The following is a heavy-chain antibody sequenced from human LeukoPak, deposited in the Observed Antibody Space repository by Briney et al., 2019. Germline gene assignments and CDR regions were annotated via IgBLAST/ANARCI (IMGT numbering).Heavy chain of an antibody. V-gene: IGHV3-23*01. CDR3: GYGSGSYYPY. Sequence: GGSLSLSCAASGFTFSDYVMGWVRQAPGKGLEWVSGISDSGHRTYYADSVKGRFTISRDNSKNTLYLQMNSLRAEDTAVYYCGYGSGSYYPYWGQGTLVTVSS. CDR1: GFTFSDYV. D-gene: IGHD3-10*01. J-gene: IGHJ4*02. CDR2: ISDSGHRT.